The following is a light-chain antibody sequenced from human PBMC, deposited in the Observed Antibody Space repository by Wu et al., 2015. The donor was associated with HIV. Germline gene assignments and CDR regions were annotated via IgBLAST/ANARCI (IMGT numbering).Light chain of an antibody. Sequence: EVVMTQSPATLSVSPGERATLSCRASKSVESDLVWYQQKPGQAPKIIIYGASTRATGIPARLSGRGSGTEFTLTISSVQSEDFAVYICQQYYEWPAFGQGIKVEIK. V-gene: IGKV3-15*01. J-gene: IGKJ1*01. CDR3: QQYYEWPA. CDR2: GAS. CDR1: KSVESD.